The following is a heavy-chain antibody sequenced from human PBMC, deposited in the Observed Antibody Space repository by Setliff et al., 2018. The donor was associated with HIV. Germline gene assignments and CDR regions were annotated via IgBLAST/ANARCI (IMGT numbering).Heavy chain of an antibody. J-gene: IGHJ5*02. V-gene: IGHV4-4*08. CDR3: ARRIDDSGSFPDKNWFDT. CDR1: GGSISSYY. CDR2: IYTSGST. D-gene: IGHD3-10*01. Sequence: PSETLSLTCTVSGGSISSYYWSWIRQPPGKGLEWIGRIYTSGSTNYNPSLKSRVTISVDTSKNQFSLKLRSVTAADTAVYYCARRIDDSGSFPDKNWFDTWGQGSLVTVSS.